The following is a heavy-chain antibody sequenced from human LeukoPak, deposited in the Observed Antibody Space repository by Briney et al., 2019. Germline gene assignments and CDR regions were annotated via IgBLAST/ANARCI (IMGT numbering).Heavy chain of an antibody. Sequence: SETLSLTCTVSGVSVSSNYWSWIRQAPGKGLEWIGYMYHTGSGNYNPSLKSRVTISVDTSKNQFSLKLSSVTAADTAVYYCARHVRDYFDYWGQGTLVTVSS. CDR1: GVSVSSNY. CDR3: ARHVRDYFDY. CDR2: MYHTGSG. V-gene: IGHV4-59*08. D-gene: IGHD3-10*02. J-gene: IGHJ4*02.